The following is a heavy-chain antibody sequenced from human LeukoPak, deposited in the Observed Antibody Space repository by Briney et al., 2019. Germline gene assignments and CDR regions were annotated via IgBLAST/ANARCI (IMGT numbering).Heavy chain of an antibody. CDR3: ARSVMTTVTLFYYYYYMDV. Sequence: PSETLSLTCTVSGGSISTSNYYWGWIRQPPGKGLEWIGNIFYSGSTYYSPSLKSRVTISLDTSRNQFSLKLSSVTAADTAVYYCARSVMTTVTLFYYYYYMDVWGKGTTVTVSS. D-gene: IGHD4-11*01. V-gene: IGHV4-39*07. CDR1: GGSISTSNYY. CDR2: IFYSGST. J-gene: IGHJ6*03.